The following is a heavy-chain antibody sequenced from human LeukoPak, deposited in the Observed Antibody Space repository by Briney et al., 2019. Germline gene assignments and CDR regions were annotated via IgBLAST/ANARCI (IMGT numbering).Heavy chain of an antibody. D-gene: IGHD2-2*01. J-gene: IGHJ3*02. CDR2: INPNSGGT. Sequence: ASVKVSCKASGYTFTGYYMHWVRQAPGQGLEWMGWINPNSGGTNYAQKFQGRVTMTRDTSISTAYMELSRPRSDDTAVYYCSVVVPAGDDAFDIWGQGTMVTVSS. V-gene: IGHV1-2*02. CDR1: GYTFTGYY. CDR3: SVVVPAGDDAFDI.